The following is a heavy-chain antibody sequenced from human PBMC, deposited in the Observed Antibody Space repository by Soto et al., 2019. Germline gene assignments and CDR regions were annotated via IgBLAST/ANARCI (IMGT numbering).Heavy chain of an antibody. V-gene: IGHV1-69*01. CDR2: ITPMFGTP. D-gene: IGHD3-22*01. CDR1: GGTFSRYT. J-gene: IGHJ4*02. Sequence: QVQLVQSGAEVKKPGSSVKVSCKASGGTFSRYTITWVRQAPGQGLEWMGGITPMFGTPNYAQKFQGRVTITADESTSTAYMELSSLRSEDTAMYYCASDGTLYDSSAYYYLYCGQGTLVTVSS. CDR3: ASDGTLYDSSAYYYLY.